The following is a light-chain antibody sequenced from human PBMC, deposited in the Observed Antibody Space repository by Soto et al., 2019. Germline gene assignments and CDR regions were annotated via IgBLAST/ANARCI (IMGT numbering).Light chain of an antibody. CDR1: QSVSNY. J-gene: IGKJ4*01. V-gene: IGKV3-11*01. CDR3: QQRSDWPPLT. CDR2: DAS. Sequence: EIVLTQSPATLSLSPGERATLSCRASQSVSNYLAWYQQKPGQAPRLLSYDASNRATGIPDRFRGSGSGTDCSISISSLEPEDVAVYYCQQRSDWPPLTFGGGTKVEIK.